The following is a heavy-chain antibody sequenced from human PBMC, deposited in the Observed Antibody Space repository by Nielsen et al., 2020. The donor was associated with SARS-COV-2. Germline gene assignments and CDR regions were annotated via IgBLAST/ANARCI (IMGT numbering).Heavy chain of an antibody. Sequence: SETLSLTCAVYGGSFGGYYWSWIRQHPGKGLEWIGYIYYSGSTYYNPSLKSRVTISVDTSKNQFSLKLSSVTAADTAVYYCARETPHTAIQNWGQGTLVTVSS. CDR2: IYYSGST. J-gene: IGHJ4*02. D-gene: IGHD5-18*01. V-gene: IGHV4-31*11. CDR1: GGSFGGYY. CDR3: ARETPHTAIQN.